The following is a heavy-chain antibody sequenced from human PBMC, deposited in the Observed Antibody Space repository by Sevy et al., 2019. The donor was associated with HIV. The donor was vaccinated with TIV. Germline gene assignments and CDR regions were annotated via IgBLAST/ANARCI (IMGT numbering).Heavy chain of an antibody. V-gene: IGHV4-59*08. CDR3: AGENAWGRGYS. CDR2: IYYNGHI. CDR1: GGSITSLY. J-gene: IGHJ4*02. Sequence: SETLSLTCTVSGGSITSLYWNWIRQPPGKGLKWIANIYYNGHINYNPSLKSRVTLSLDTSKNQFSLRLSSVTAADTAMYHCAGENAWGRGYSWGQRTLVTVSS. D-gene: IGHD1-26*01.